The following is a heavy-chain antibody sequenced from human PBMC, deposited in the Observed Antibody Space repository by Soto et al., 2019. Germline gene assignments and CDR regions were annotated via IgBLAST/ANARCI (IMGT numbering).Heavy chain of an antibody. CDR2: VNPNNGDT. V-gene: IGHV1-8*01. D-gene: IGHD3-10*01. J-gene: IGHJ4*02. Sequence: QVQLVQSGAELKKPGASVKVSCKASGYTFSNYDMNGVRQATGQGPEWIGWVNPNNGDTGYAQKFQGRVTLTTDISKTTPSMELTSLRSEDTAIYYCAKVSRKGSAIDFDYWGQGTLITVSS. CDR3: AKVSRKGSAIDFDY. CDR1: GYTFSNYD.